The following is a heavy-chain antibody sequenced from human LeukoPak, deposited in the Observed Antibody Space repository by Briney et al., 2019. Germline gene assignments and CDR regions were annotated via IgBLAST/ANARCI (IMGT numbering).Heavy chain of an antibody. CDR3: ARARDIVVVPAAVFDY. D-gene: IGHD2-2*01. CDR2: INPNSGGT. J-gene: IGHJ4*02. Sequence: ASVKVSCKASGYTFSGYYMHWVRQAPGQGLEWMGWINPNSGGTNYAQKFQGRVTMTRDTSISTAYMELSRLRSDDTAVYYCARARDIVVVPAAVFDYWGQGTLVTVSS. CDR1: GYTFSGYY. V-gene: IGHV1-2*02.